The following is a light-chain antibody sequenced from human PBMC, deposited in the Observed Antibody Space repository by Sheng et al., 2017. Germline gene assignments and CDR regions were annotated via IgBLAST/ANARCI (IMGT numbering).Light chain of an antibody. V-gene: IGKV3-15*01. CDR3: QQYDKWPLN. CDR1: QSVSTY. CDR2: GAS. J-gene: IGKJ4*01. Sequence: EIVMTQSPGTLSVSPGERATLSCRASQSVSTYLAWYQQKPGQAPRLLIYGASTRATGIPARFSGSGSGTEFTLTISSLQSEDFAEYYCQQYDKWPLNFGGGTKVQIK.